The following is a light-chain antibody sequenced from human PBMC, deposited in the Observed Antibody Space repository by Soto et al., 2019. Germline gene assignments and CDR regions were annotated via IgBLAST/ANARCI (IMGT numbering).Light chain of an antibody. J-gene: IGLJ1*01. Sequence: SVLTQPRSLSANPGHSVTISSIGTSSDVGGYKSVYWYHPHPSEAPKLMIYDVSKRPSGVPDRFSGSKSCNTASLTISGLQAEDGSYYYGCSYAGSYTPDVFGTGTKVTVL. CDR2: DVS. CDR1: SSDVGGYKS. V-gene: IGLV2-11*01. CDR3: CSYAGSYTPDV.